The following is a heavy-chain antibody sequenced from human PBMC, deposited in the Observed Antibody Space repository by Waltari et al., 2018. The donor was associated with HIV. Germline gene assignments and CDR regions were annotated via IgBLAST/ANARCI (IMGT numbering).Heavy chain of an antibody. D-gene: IGHD5-18*01. CDR3: ARDLGYSYGYVSDY. J-gene: IGHJ4*02. Sequence: EVQLVESGGGLVQPGGSLRLSCAASGFTFSSYWMSWVRQAPGKGLEWVANIKQDGSEKYYGDSVKGRFTISRDNAKNSLYLQMNSLRAEDTAVYYCARDLGYSYGYVSDYWGQGTLVTVSS. CDR1: GFTFSSYW. CDR2: IKQDGSEK. V-gene: IGHV3-7*01.